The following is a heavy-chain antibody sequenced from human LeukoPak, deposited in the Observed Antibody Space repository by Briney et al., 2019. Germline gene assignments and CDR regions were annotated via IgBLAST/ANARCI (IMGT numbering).Heavy chain of an antibody. Sequence: SQTLSLTCTVSGGSISSGGYYWSWLRQHPGKGLEWIGYIYYSGSTYYNPSLKSRVTISVDTSKNQFSLKLSSVTAADTAVYYCATYYDFWSGCFDYWGQGTLVTVSS. CDR1: GGSISSGGYY. CDR3: ATYYDFWSGCFDY. D-gene: IGHD3-3*01. CDR2: IYYSGST. V-gene: IGHV4-31*03. J-gene: IGHJ4*02.